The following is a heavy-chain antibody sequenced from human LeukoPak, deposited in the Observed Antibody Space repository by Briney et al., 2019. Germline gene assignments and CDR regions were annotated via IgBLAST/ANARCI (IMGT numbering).Heavy chain of an antibody. CDR2: IYSSGST. D-gene: IGHD3-10*01. J-gene: IGHJ4*02. CDR3: AAGIPNYYGSGSYPNALDY. CDR1: GGSISSGSYY. V-gene: IGHV4-61*02. Sequence: PSETLSLTCTVSGGSISSGSYYWNWIRQPAGKELEWIGRIYSSGSTNYNPSLRSRVTISVDTSKNQLSLQLSSVTAADTAVYYCAAGIPNYYGSGSYPNALDYWGQGTLVTVSS.